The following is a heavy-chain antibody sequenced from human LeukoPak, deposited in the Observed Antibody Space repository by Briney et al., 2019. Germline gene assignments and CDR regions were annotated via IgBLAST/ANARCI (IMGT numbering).Heavy chain of an antibody. CDR3: ARAPTFNANGGAIVTEYHQH. CDR2: IIPIFAIA. D-gene: IGHD1-26*01. Sequence: ASVKVSCKASGGTFSSYAISWVRQAPGHGLEWMGRIIPIFAIANYAQKFQGRVTITADKSTSTVYMELSSLRSEDTAVYYCARAPTFNANGGAIVTEYHQHWGQGTLVTVSS. V-gene: IGHV1-69*04. CDR1: GGTFSSYA. J-gene: IGHJ1*01.